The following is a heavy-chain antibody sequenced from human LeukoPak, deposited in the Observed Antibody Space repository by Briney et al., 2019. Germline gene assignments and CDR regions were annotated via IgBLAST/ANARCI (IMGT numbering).Heavy chain of an antibody. V-gene: IGHV3-21*01. CDR2: ISSSSSYI. D-gene: IGHD3-22*01. CDR1: GFTFSSYS. J-gene: IGHJ4*02. CDR3: AGNYYDSGGPMD. Sequence: PGGSLRLSCAASGFTFSSYSMNWVRQAPGKGLEWVLSISSSSSYIYYADSVKGRFTISRDNAKNSLYLQMNSLRAEDTAVYYCAGNYYDSGGPMDWGQGTLVTVSS.